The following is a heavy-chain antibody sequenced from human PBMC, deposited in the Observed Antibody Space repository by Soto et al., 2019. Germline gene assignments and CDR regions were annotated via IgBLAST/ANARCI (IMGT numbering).Heavy chain of an antibody. CDR1: GYNFARYW. J-gene: IGHJ4*02. CDR2: IYPSDSET. Sequence: GESLKISCRGSGYNFARYWIGWVRQMPGKGLEWMGNIYPSDSETRYSPSFQGQVTISADRSISTAYLQWSSLKASDSAMYFCARLDTNGWYWGQGTLVTVSS. D-gene: IGHD2-8*01. V-gene: IGHV5-51*01. CDR3: ARLDTNGWY.